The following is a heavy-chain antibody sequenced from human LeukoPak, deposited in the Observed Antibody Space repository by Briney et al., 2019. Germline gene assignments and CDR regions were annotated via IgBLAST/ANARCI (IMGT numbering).Heavy chain of an antibody. D-gene: IGHD3-22*01. CDR1: GYTFTSYY. CDR2: INPSGGST. CDR3: ARGCLPEHYYDSSGYYDFDY. J-gene: IGHJ4*02. Sequence: GASVKVSCKASGYTFTSYYMHWVRQAPGQGLEWMGIINPSGGSTSYAQKFQGRVTMTRDTSTSTVYMELSSLRSEDTAVYYCARGCLPEHYYDSSGYYDFDYWGQGTLVTVSS. V-gene: IGHV1-46*01.